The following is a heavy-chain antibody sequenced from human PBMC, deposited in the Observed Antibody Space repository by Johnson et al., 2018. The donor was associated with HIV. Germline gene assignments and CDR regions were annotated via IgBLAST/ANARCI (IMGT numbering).Heavy chain of an antibody. D-gene: IGHD1-26*01. CDR1: GFTFSSYA. V-gene: IGHV3-30*04. J-gene: IGHJ3*02. CDR3: ARDRTGGSYPRAFDI. Sequence: QVQLVESGGGLVKPGGSLRLSCASSGFTFSSYAMHWVRQAPGKGLEWVAVISFDGSNKYYADSLRGRFTISRDNSKNTLYLQMNSLRAEDTALYYCARDRTGGSYPRAFDIWGQGTMVTVSS. CDR2: ISFDGSNK.